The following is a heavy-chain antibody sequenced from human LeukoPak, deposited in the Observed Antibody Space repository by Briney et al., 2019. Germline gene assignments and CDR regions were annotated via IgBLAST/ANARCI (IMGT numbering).Heavy chain of an antibody. D-gene: IGHD3-10*01. CDR3: ARDGLSMVRGVS. CDR2: IYYSGST. V-gene: IGHV4-39*02. J-gene: IGHJ4*02. Sequence: SETLSLTCTVSGGSISSTSYYWGWIRQPPGKGLEWIGTIYYSGSTYYNPSLKSRVTISVDTSKNQFSLQLSSVTAADTAVYYCARDGLSMVRGVSWGQGTLVTVSS. CDR1: GGSISSTSYY.